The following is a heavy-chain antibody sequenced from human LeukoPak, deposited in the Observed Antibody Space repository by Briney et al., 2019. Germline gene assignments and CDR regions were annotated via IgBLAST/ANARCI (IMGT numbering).Heavy chain of an antibody. Sequence: GGSLRLSCAASGFTFSSYWMSWVRQAPGKGPEWVANIKQDGGEIYYVDSVKGRFTISRDNAKNSLYLQMNSLRAEDTAVYYCARDKKVGATNFDYWGQGTLVTVSA. CDR2: IKQDGGEI. D-gene: IGHD1-26*01. CDR3: ARDKKVGATNFDY. CDR1: GFTFSSYW. V-gene: IGHV3-7*03. J-gene: IGHJ4*02.